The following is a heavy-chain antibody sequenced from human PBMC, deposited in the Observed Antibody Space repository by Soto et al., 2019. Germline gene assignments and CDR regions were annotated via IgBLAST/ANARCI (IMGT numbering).Heavy chain of an antibody. CDR1: GYTFSNYG. CDR2: ISLYSDGT. D-gene: IGHD4-4*01. V-gene: IGHV1-18*01. J-gene: IGHJ5*02. Sequence: ASVKVSCKTSGYTFSNYGITWVRQAPGQPLEWLGWISLYSDGTNYAQKFQGRVSMTTDTSTTTAYMELRSLRSDDTAVYYCARVVTGGEDGFGPWGQGTLFTTSS. CDR3: ARVVTGGEDGFGP.